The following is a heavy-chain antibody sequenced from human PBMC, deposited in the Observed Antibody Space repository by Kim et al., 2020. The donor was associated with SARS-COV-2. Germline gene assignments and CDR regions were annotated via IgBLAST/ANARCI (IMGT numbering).Heavy chain of an antibody. Sequence: SETLSLTCTVSGASLRNSIYYWAWIRQPPGKGLQWIGMSYYRGTTYYNPSLKSRVSMSVDTSKNQVFLQMTSMTASDTAFYFCAKVAALYWVQGWFDPLG. CDR1: GASLRNSIYY. J-gene: IGHJ5*02. D-gene: IGHD1-26*01. CDR3: AKVAALYWVQGWFDP. CDR2: SYYRGTT. V-gene: IGHV4-39*01.